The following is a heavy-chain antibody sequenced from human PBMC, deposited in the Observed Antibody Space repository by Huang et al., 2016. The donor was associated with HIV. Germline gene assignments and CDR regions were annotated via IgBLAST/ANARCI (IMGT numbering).Heavy chain of an antibody. CDR3: ARHFSYYDSSGYTPWDAFDI. V-gene: IGHV4-39*01. Sequence: QLQLQGSGPGLVKPSETLSLTCTVSGGSITSSSYYWGWIRQPPGKGLEWVGSIYYSGSTDDNPSLTSRVTVSVDTSKNQFSLKLSSVTAADTAVYYCARHFSYYDSSGYTPWDAFDIWGQGTMVTVSS. J-gene: IGHJ3*02. D-gene: IGHD3-22*01. CDR2: IYYSGST. CDR1: GGSITSSSYY.